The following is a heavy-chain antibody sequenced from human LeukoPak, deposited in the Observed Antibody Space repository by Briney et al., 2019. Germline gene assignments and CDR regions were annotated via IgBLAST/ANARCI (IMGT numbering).Heavy chain of an antibody. CDR3: ASLNTYYYGSGSSDSPFDY. D-gene: IGHD3-10*01. CDR1: GYTFTSYY. V-gene: IGHV1-46*01. J-gene: IGHJ4*02. CDR2: INPSGGST. Sequence: ASVKVSCKASGYTFTSYYMHWVRQASGQGLEWMGIINPSGGSTSYAQKFQGRVTMTRDTSTSTVYMELSSLRSEDTAVYYCASLNTYYYGSGSSDSPFDYWGRGTLVTVSS.